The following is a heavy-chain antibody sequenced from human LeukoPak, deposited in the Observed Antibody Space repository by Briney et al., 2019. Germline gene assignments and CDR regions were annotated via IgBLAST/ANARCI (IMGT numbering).Heavy chain of an antibody. J-gene: IGHJ4*02. CDR1: GYTFTSYA. V-gene: IGHV1-3*03. Sequence: ASVRVSCKASGYTFTSYAMHWVRQAPGQRLEWMGWINAGNGNTKYSQEFQGRVTITRDTSASTAYMELSSLRSEDTAVYYCARAPHYDILTGYSDYWGQGTLVTVSS. CDR2: INAGNGNT. D-gene: IGHD3-9*01. CDR3: ARAPHYDILTGYSDY.